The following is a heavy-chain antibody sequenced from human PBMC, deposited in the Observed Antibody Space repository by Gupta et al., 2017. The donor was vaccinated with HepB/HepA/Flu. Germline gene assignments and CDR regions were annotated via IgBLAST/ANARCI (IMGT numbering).Heavy chain of an antibody. CDR1: GYIFTNYY. J-gene: IGHJ4*02. V-gene: IGHV1-46*01. CDR2: IRPSGGT. D-gene: IGHD2-21*01. Sequence: QVQLVQSGAAVTKPGASVTVSCKASGYIFTNYYIHWVRQAPVQGLEWMGIIRPSGGTQYAKKFQGRGTMTRDTSTSTGYKELSSLRAADTAVYYCATEPPEAYYVDHWGQGTLVTVSS. CDR3: ATEPPEAYYVDH.